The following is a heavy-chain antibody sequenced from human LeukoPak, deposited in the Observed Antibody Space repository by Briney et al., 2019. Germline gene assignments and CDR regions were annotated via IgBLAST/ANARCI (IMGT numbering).Heavy chain of an antibody. J-gene: IGHJ4*02. Sequence: GGSLRLSCAASGFTFSSYSMNWVRQAPGKGLEWVSYISSSSSTIYYADSVKGRFTISRDNAKNSLYLQMNSLRAEDTALYHCARGVGTIDYWGQGTLVTVSS. CDR3: ARGVGTIDY. CDR1: GFTFSSYS. CDR2: ISSSSSTI. D-gene: IGHD1-26*01. V-gene: IGHV3-48*01.